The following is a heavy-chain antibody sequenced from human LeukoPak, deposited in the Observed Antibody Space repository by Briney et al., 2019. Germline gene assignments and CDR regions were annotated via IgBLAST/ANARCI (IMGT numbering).Heavy chain of an antibody. Sequence: SQTLSLTCTVSGGSISSGGYYWSWIRQHPGKGLEWIGYIYYSGSTYYNPSLKSRVTISVDTSKNQFSLKLSSVTAADTAVYYCGRAKGGLGYCSGGSCYIAGQFDPWGQGTLVTVSS. CDR1: GGSISSGGYY. D-gene: IGHD2-15*01. CDR2: IYYSGST. CDR3: GRAKGGLGYCSGGSCYIAGQFDP. V-gene: IGHV4-31*03. J-gene: IGHJ5*02.